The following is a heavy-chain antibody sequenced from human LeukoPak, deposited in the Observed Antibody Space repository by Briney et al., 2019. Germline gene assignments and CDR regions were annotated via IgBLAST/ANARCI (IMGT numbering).Heavy chain of an antibody. CDR1: GFTFDDYA. Sequence: GGSLRLSCAASGFTFDDYAMHWVRQAPGKGLEWVSGISWNSGSIAYADSVKGRFTISRDNAKNSLYLQMNSLRAEDTALYYCAKDFGRSAYDRPFDYWGQGTLVTVSS. V-gene: IGHV3-9*01. J-gene: IGHJ4*02. CDR2: ISWNSGSI. D-gene: IGHD5-12*01. CDR3: AKDFGRSAYDRPFDY.